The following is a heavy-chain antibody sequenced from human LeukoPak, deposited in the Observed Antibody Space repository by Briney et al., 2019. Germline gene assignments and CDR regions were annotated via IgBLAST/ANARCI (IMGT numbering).Heavy chain of an antibody. D-gene: IGHD3-3*01. J-gene: IGHJ5*02. Sequence: SETLPLTCTVSGGSISSSSYYWGWIRQPPGKGLEWIGSIYYSGSTYYSPSLKSRVTISVDTSKNQFSLKLSSVTAADTAVYYCARLTLMPTIFRFDPWGQGTLVTVSS. CDR1: GGSISSSSYY. V-gene: IGHV4-39*01. CDR3: ARLTLMPTIFRFDP. CDR2: IYYSGST.